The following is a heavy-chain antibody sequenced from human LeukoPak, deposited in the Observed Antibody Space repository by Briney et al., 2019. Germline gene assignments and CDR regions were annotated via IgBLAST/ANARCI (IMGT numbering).Heavy chain of an antibody. D-gene: IGHD3-22*01. CDR1: GFTFSSYA. CDR2: ISYDGSNK. V-gene: IGHV3-30-3*01. CDR3: ARDHDSNGYITELDY. J-gene: IGHJ4*02. Sequence: GGSLRLSCAASGFTFSSYAMHWVRQAPGKGLEWVAVISYDGSNKYYADSVKGRFTISRDNSKNTLYLQMNSLRAEDTAVYYCARDHDSNGYITELDYWGQGTLVTVSS.